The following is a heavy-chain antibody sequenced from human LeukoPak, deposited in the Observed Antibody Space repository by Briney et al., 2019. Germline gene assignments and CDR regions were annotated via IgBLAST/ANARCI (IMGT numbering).Heavy chain of an antibody. J-gene: IGHJ2*01. Sequence: ASVKVSCKASGYTFTSYGISWVRQAPGQGLEWMGWISAYNGNTSYAQKLQGRVTMTTDTSTSTAYMELRSLRSDDTAVYYCARVLNYDFWSGPRQNWYFDLWGRGTLVTVSS. V-gene: IGHV1-18*01. D-gene: IGHD3-3*01. CDR2: ISAYNGNT. CDR3: ARVLNYDFWSGPRQNWYFDL. CDR1: GYTFTSYG.